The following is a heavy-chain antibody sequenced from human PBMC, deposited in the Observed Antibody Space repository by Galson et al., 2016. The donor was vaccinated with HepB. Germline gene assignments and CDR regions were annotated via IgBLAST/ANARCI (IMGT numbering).Heavy chain of an antibody. D-gene: IGHD3-16*02. Sequence: SLRLSCAASGFTLDDYGMNWVRQAPGKGLEWVSGLNWNGGSTAYADSVEGRFTISRDNAKNSLYLQMNSLGAEDTALYYCARGNYVWGNYRYTLDYWGQGTLVTVSS. CDR3: ARGNYVWGNYRYTLDY. V-gene: IGHV3-20*04. CDR1: GFTLDDYG. J-gene: IGHJ4*02. CDR2: LNWNGGST.